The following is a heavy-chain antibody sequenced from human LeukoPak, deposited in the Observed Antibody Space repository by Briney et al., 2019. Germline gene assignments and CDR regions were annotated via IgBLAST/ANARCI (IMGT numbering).Heavy chain of an antibody. CDR3: ARNGRSDYYYDSSGNFDY. Sequence: SETLSLTCTVSGGSISSYYWSWIRQPAGKGLEWIGRIYISGSTNYNPSLKSRVTMSLDTSKNQFSLKLSSVTAADTAVYYCARNGRSDYYYDSSGNFDYWGQGTLVTFSS. CDR2: IYISGST. V-gene: IGHV4-4*07. CDR1: GGSISSYY. D-gene: IGHD3-22*01. J-gene: IGHJ4*02.